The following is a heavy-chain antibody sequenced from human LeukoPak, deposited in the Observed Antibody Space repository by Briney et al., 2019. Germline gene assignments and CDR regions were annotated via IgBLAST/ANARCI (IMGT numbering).Heavy chain of an antibody. CDR1: GLNFDDSA. J-gene: IGHJ4*02. Sequence: GRSLRLSCVASGLNFDDSAMHWVRQAPGKGLEWVSLTSADGGSTFSADSVKGRFSISRDNSKNSLYLQMNSLRSEDTAMYYCAKESGKFDYWGQGTLVAVSS. CDR3: AKESGKFDY. CDR2: TSADGGST. V-gene: IGHV3-43*02.